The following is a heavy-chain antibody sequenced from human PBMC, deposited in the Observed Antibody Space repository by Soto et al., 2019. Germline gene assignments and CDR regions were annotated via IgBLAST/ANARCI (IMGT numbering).Heavy chain of an antibody. J-gene: IGHJ4*02. Sequence: GGSLRLSCAASGFTFDDYAMHWVRQAPGKGLEWVSGISWNSGSIGYADSVKGRFTISRDNAKNSLYLQMNSLRAEETALYYCAKGGRGYCSSTSCPYGDYFDYWGQGTLVTVSS. V-gene: IGHV3-9*01. D-gene: IGHD2-2*01. CDR1: GFTFDDYA. CDR2: ISWNSGSI. CDR3: AKGGRGYCSSTSCPYGDYFDY.